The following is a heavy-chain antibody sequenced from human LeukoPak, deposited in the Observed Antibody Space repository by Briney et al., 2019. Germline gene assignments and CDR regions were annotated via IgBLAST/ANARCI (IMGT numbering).Heavy chain of an antibody. J-gene: IGHJ3*02. D-gene: IGHD3-22*01. CDR2: INHSGRT. CDR3: ARHYYDSSGWAFDI. CDR1: GGSLSGYY. Sequence: SETLSLPCAVYGGSLSGYYWSWIRQPPGKGLEWIGVINHSGRTNYKPSLTSRVPISADTSKNQYSLKLSSVTAADTAVYYCARHYYDSSGWAFDIWGQGTMVTVSS. V-gene: IGHV4-34*01.